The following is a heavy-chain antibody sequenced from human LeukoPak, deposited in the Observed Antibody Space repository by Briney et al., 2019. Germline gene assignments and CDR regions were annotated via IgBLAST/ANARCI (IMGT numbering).Heavy chain of an antibody. V-gene: IGHV3-30*02. D-gene: IGHD1-14*01. Sequence: GGSLRLSCAASGFTFSSYGMHWVRQAPGKGLEWVAFIRYDGSNKYYADSVKGRFTISRDNSKNTLYLQMNSLRAEDTAVYYCARDRKDPFEYWGQGTLVTVSS. CDR2: IRYDGSNK. CDR3: ARDRKDPFEY. CDR1: GFTFSSYG. J-gene: IGHJ4*02.